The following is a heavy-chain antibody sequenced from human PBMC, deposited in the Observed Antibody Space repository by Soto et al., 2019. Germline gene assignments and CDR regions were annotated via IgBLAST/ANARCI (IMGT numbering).Heavy chain of an antibody. V-gene: IGHV4-4*02. CDR2: LYPSGGT. Sequence: SETLSLTCSVSGVSISRSNWWTWVRQAPGKGLEWIGELYPSGGTTYNPSLQSRPTMSLDTSKNQFSLNMTSVTAADTAVYFCARSGRSLLDYWGQGALVTVSS. J-gene: IGHJ4*02. CDR1: GVSISRSNW. CDR3: ARSGRSLLDY. D-gene: IGHD1-26*01.